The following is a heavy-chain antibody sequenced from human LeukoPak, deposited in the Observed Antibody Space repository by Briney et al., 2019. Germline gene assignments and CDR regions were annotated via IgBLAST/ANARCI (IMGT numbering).Heavy chain of an antibody. Sequence: PGGSLRLSCAASGFTFSSYAMHWVRQAPGKGLEWVGFIRSKTYGGTPEYAASVKGRFNISRDDSKSIAYLQMNSLKIEDTAVYYCARDQTPYYWGQGTLVTVSP. CDR1: GFTFSSYA. CDR3: ARDQTPYY. V-gene: IGHV3-49*04. CDR2: IRSKTYGGTP. J-gene: IGHJ4*02.